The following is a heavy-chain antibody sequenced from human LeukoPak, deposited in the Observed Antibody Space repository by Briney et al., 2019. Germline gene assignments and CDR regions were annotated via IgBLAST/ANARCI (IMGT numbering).Heavy chain of an antibody. J-gene: IGHJ6*04. D-gene: IGHD3-10*01. CDR3: ARLARLTLIRGVTGYHSLDV. V-gene: IGHV3-53*01. CDR2: MYSRGDT. CDR1: GFTVSDNY. Sequence: PGGSLRLSCAASGFTVSDNYMSWVRQAPGRGLEWVSVMYSRGDTYYANSVKGRFTFSRDISKNTLYLQMNGLRVEDTAMYYCARLARLTLIRGVTGYHSLDVWGKGTKVTVSS.